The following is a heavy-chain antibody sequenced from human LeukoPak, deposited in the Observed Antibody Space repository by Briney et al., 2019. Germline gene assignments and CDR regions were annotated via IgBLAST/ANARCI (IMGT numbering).Heavy chain of an antibody. CDR1: GFTISSYR. V-gene: IGHV3-7*01. CDR3: ARGPTDFDASDI. J-gene: IGHJ3*02. Sequence: GGSLRLSCAASGFTISSYRMSWVRQVPGKGLESVAHVKHDGSETYYVDTVRGRFIISRDNAKNSLYLQMNSLRVEDTAVYHCARGPTDFDASDIWGHGTLVTVSS. CDR2: VKHDGSET.